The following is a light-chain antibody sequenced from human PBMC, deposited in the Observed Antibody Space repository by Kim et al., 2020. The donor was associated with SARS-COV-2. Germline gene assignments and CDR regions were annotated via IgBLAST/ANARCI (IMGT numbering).Light chain of an antibody. CDR2: ETI. CDR1: QTVSSRF. V-gene: IGKV3-20*01. Sequence: EIVLTQSPATLSLSPGERVTLSCRASQTVSSRFLAWYQQKPGQAPRLLIYETISRATGIPARFRGSGSGTDFTLTISSLEPEDFAVYYCQQYETSPWTFGQGTKVDIK. J-gene: IGKJ1*01. CDR3: QQYETSPWT.